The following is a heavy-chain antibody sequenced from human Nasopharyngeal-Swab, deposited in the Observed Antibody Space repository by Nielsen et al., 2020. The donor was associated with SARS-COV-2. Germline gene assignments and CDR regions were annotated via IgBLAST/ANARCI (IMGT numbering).Heavy chain of an antibody. CDR2: ISGSGGST. D-gene: IGHD6-13*01. CDR3: ARYRRIAAADRYYYYGMDV. CDR1: GFTFSSYA. V-gene: IGHV3-23*01. J-gene: IGHJ6*02. Sequence: GGSLRLSCAASGFTFSSYAMSWVRQAPGKGLEWVSAISGSGGSTYYADSVKGRFTIPRDNSKNTLYLQMNSLRAEDTAVYYCARYRRIAAADRYYYYGMDVWGQGTTVTVSS.